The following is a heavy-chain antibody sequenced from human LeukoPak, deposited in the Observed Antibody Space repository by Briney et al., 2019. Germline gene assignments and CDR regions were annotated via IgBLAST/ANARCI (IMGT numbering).Heavy chain of an antibody. CDR2: IYYSGST. J-gene: IGHJ4*02. V-gene: IGHV4-59*08. Sequence: SETLSLTCTVSGGSISSYYWSWIRQPPGKGLEWIGYIYYSGSTNYNPSLKSRVTISEDTSKNQFSLKLSSVTAADTAVYYCARQKGDSSSSPDYWGQGTLVTVSS. CDR3: ARQKGDSSSSPDY. D-gene: IGHD6-6*01. CDR1: GGSISSYY.